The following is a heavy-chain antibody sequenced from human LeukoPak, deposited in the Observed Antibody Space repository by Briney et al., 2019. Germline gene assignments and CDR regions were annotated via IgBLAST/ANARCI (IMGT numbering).Heavy chain of an antibody. CDR2: IDNDGGKT. J-gene: IGHJ4*02. D-gene: IGHD1-26*01. V-gene: IGHV3-23*01. CDR3: AKSGSRWSYFDY. Sequence: GGSLRLSCAASGFIFINYAMNWVRQAPGKGLEWVADIDNDGGKTYYTDSAKGRFTISRDNSKNTLYLQMNSLRAEDTALYYCAKSGSRWSYFDYWGQGTLVTVS. CDR1: GFIFINYA.